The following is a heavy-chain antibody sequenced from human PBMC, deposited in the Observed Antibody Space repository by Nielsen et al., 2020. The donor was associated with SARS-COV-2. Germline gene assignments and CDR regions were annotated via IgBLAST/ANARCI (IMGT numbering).Heavy chain of an antibody. Sequence: ASVKVSCKASGYTFTSYDINWVRQATGQGLEWMGWMNPNSGNTGYAQKFQGRVTMTRNTSISTAYMELSSLRSEDTAVYYCARGEYDYGDYRGLFYYYYGMGVWGQGTTVTVSS. CDR3: ARGEYDYGDYRGLFYYYYGMGV. J-gene: IGHJ6*02. D-gene: IGHD4-17*01. CDR2: MNPNSGNT. CDR1: GYTFTSYD. V-gene: IGHV1-8*01.